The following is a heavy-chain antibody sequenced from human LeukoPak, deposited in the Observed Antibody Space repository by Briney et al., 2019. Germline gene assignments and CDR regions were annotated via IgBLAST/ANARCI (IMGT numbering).Heavy chain of an antibody. CDR1: GFTVSSNY. D-gene: IGHD1-1*01. J-gene: IGHJ3*02. CDR3: ARGRNWNDGGHGAFDI. Sequence: GGSLRLSCAASGFTVSSNYMSWVRQAPGKGLEWVSVIYSGGSTYYADSVKGRFTISRDNSKNTLYLQMNSLRAEDTAVYYCARGRNWNDGGHGAFDIWGQGTMVTVSS. CDR2: IYSGGST. V-gene: IGHV3-53*01.